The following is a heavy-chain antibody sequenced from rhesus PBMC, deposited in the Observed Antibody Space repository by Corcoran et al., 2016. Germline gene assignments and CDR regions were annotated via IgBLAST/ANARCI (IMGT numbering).Heavy chain of an antibody. D-gene: IGHD4-35*01. CDR2: IYWDDNK. J-gene: IGHJ4*01. CDR3: ARRYGDYVRYFDY. V-gene: IGHV2-1*01. CDR1: GFSLRSRSMC. Sequence: QVTLKASGPALVKPTQTLTLTCSFSGFSLRSRSMCVGWLRQPPGKTLEWLAHIYWDDNKRYSTSLKTRLTISKETSKNQVVLTMTNMDPVDTATYYCARRYGDYVRYFDYWGQGVLVTVSS.